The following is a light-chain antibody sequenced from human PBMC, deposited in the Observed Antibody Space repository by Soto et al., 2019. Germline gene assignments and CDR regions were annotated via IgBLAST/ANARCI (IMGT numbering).Light chain of an antibody. CDR3: PQFGSSPYT. J-gene: IGKJ2*01. Sequence: EIVLTQSPGTLSSSPGERATLSCRASQAVGNAYLAWYQHKPGQVPRLLIHGASNRATGIPDRFSGGGSGTDFTLTISRLEPEDFAVYYCPQFGSSPYTFRQGTRLEIK. CDR2: GAS. CDR1: QAVGNAY. V-gene: IGKV3-20*01.